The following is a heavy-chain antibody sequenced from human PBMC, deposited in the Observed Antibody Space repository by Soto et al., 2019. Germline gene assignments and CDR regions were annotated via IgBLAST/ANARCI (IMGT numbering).Heavy chain of an antibody. J-gene: IGHJ3*02. V-gene: IGHV3-23*01. Sequence: EVQLLESGGGSVQPGGSLRLSCAASGFTFSSYAMSWVHQAPGKGLEWVSGVSGSGGSTYCVDSVKGRFTISRDNSKNTLYLQMNSLRAEDTAVYYCAKDFGYNYGYDAFDIWGQGTMVTVSS. CDR3: AKDFGYNYGYDAFDI. D-gene: IGHD5-18*01. CDR1: GFTFSSYA. CDR2: VSGSGGST.